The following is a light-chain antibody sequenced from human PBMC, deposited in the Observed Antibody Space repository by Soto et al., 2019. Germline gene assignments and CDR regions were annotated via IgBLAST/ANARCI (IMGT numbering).Light chain of an antibody. J-gene: IGLJ2*01. CDR1: SSDVGGYNY. CDR3: SSYTSSSLPV. Sequence: QSPLTQPASVSGSPGQSITISCTGTSSDVGGYNYVSWYQQHPGKAPKLMIYEVSNRPLGVSNRFSGSKSGNTASLTISGLQAEDEADYYCSSYTSSSLPVFGGGTKLTVL. CDR2: EVS. V-gene: IGLV2-14*01.